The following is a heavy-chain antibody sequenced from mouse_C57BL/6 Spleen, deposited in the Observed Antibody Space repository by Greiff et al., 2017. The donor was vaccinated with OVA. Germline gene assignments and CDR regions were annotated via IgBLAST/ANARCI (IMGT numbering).Heavy chain of an antibody. V-gene: IGHV5-17*01. D-gene: IGHD1-1*01. CDR1: GFTFSDYG. CDR3: ARRSTTVVADWYFDV. Sequence: EVKVEESGGGLVKPGGSLKLSCAASGFTFSDYGMHWVRQAPEKGLEWVAYISSGSSTIYYAATVKGRFPISRDNAKNTLFLQMTSLRSEDTAMYYCARRSTTVVADWYFDVWGTGTTVTVSS. J-gene: IGHJ1*03. CDR2: ISSGSSTI.